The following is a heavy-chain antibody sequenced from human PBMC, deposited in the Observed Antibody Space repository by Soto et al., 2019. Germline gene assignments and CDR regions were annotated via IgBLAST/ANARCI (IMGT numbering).Heavy chain of an antibody. J-gene: IGHJ4*02. V-gene: IGHV4-59*01. D-gene: IGHD4-17*01. Sequence: PSETLSLTCTVSGASITPYYWSWIRQPPGKGLEWIGYIYYSGTTDYNPSLKSRVTMSVDTSKNQLFLKLSSVTAADTAVYYCARDRGYGDYDFHYWGQGTLVTVSS. CDR1: GASITPYY. CDR2: IYYSGTT. CDR3: ARDRGYGDYDFHY.